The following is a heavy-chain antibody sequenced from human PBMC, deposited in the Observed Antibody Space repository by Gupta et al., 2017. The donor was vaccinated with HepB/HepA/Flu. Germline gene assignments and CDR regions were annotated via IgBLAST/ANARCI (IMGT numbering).Heavy chain of an antibody. J-gene: IGHJ6*03. Sequence: QVQLVQSGAAVKKPGSSVKISCRASGGTFSSYDISWVRQAPGQGLEWMGGIIPIFGTANDAQKFQGRVTITADKSTSTAYMELSSLRSEDTAVYYCARAPGSVDNDWLLPYYYYYYMDVWGKGTTVTVSS. CDR3: ARAPGSVDNDWLLPYYYYYYMDV. CDR2: IIPIFGTA. D-gene: IGHD3-9*01. V-gene: IGHV1-69*06. CDR1: GGTFSSYD.